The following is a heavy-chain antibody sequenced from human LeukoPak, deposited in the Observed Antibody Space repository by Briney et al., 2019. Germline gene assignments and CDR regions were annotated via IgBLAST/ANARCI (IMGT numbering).Heavy chain of an antibody. V-gene: IGHV1-18*01. CDR2: ISTYNGNT. Sequence: GASVKVSCKASGYTFVSYGISWVRRAPGQGLEWMGWISTYNGNTNYAQKLQGRVTMTTDTSTSTAYMELRSLRSDDTAVYYCARDSKPLFGVVIEDYYYYYMDVWGKGTTVTVSS. D-gene: IGHD3-3*01. J-gene: IGHJ6*03. CDR3: ARDSKPLFGVVIEDYYYYYMDV. CDR1: GYTFVSYG.